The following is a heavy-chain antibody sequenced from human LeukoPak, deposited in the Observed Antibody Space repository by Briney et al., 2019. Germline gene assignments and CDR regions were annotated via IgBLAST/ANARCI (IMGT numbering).Heavy chain of an antibody. CDR1: GFTSNNYA. CDR2: IGFGDDSA. Sequence: PGGSLRLSCAASGFTSNNYAMSWVRQARGKGLEWVSTIGFGDDSAYYADSVKGRFTISRDNAENSLYLQMSSLRDEDTAVYYCVTRYCSVGVCYLNYWGQGTLVTVSS. CDR3: VTRYCSVGVCYLNY. J-gene: IGHJ4*02. V-gene: IGHV3-23*01. D-gene: IGHD2-8*02.